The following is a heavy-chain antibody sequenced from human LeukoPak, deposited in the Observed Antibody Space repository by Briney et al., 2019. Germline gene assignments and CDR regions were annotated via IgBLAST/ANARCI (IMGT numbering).Heavy chain of an antibody. V-gene: IGHV3-30*18. J-gene: IGHJ4*02. CDR3: AKDLEVTGGFGEFSGYYFDY. CDR1: GFTFSSYG. CDR2: ISYDGSNK. D-gene: IGHD3-10*01. Sequence: GGSLRLSCAASGFTFSSYGMHWVRQAPGKGLEWVAVISYDGSNKYYADSVKGRFTISRDNSKNTLYLQMNSLRAEDTAVYYCAKDLEVTGGFGEFSGYYFDYWGQGTLVTVSS.